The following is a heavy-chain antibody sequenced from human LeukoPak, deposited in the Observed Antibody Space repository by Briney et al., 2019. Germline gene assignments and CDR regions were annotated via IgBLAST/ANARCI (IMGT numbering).Heavy chain of an antibody. V-gene: IGHV3-7*01. Sequence: GGSLRLSCAASGFTFSSYWMSWVRQAPGKGLEWVANIKQDGSEKYYVDSVKGRFTISRDNAKNSLYLQMNSLRAEDTAVYYCARDDCSSISCYHNWFGPWGQGALVTVSS. D-gene: IGHD2-2*01. CDR1: GFTFSSYW. CDR3: ARDDCSSISCYHNWFGP. J-gene: IGHJ5*02. CDR2: IKQDGSEK.